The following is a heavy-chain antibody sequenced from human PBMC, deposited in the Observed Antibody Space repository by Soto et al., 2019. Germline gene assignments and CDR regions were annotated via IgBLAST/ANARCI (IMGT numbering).Heavy chain of an antibody. CDR3: ARGRRGSYYDILTGHANWFDP. CDR2: IYTSGST. J-gene: IGHJ5*02. Sequence: SETLSLTCTVSGGSISSYYWSWIRQPAGKGLEWIGRIYTSGSTNYNPSLKSRVTMSVDTSKNQFSLKLSSVTAADTAVYYCARGRRGSYYDILTGHANWFDPWGHGTLVTVSS. CDR1: GGSISSYY. D-gene: IGHD3-9*01. V-gene: IGHV4-4*07.